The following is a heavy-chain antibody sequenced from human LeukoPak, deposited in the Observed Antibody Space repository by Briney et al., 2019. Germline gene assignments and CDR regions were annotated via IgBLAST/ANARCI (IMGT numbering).Heavy chain of an antibody. CDR2: IYPGDSDT. D-gene: IGHD6-13*01. CDR1: GYSFTTYW. J-gene: IGHJ4*02. Sequence: GESLQISCKGSGYSFTTYWIGWVRQLPGKGLEWMGIIYPGDSDTRYSPSFQGQVTISADKSISTAYLQWSSLKASDTAMYYCARTPEQLTYEYYFDYWGQGTLVTVSS. V-gene: IGHV5-51*01. CDR3: ARTPEQLTYEYYFDY.